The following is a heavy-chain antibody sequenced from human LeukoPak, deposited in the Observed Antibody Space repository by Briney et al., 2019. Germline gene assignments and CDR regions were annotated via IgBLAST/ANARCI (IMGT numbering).Heavy chain of an antibody. CDR3: AKDPDVGSDTYPKYFDY. CDR2: ISGNGGST. D-gene: IGHD3-10*01. J-gene: IGHJ4*02. CDR1: GFTFSDYY. V-gene: IGHV3-23*01. Sequence: PGGSLRLSSAASGFTFSDYYMSWIRQAPGKGLEWVSAISGNGGSTYYADFVKGRFTISRDNSRNTLYLQLNSLRAEDTAVYYCAKDPDVGSDTYPKYFDYWGQGTLVTVSS.